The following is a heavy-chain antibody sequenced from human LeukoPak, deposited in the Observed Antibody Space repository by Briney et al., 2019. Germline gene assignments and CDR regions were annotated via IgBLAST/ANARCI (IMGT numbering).Heavy chain of an antibody. CDR2: ISGSGDST. J-gene: IGHJ6*02. V-gene: IGHV3-23*01. Sequence: GGSLRLSCSASGFTFSNYAMNWDRQAPGKGLEWVSIISGSGDSTYYADSVKGRFTISRDNSKNTLYLQMSSLRAEDTAVYYCAKDRKYSYRTASGYGMDVWGQGTTVTVSS. CDR1: GFTFSNYA. D-gene: IGHD5-18*01. CDR3: AKDRKYSYRTASGYGMDV.